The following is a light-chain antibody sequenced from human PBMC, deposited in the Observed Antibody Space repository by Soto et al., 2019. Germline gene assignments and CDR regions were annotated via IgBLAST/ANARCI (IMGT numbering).Light chain of an antibody. J-gene: IGKJ2*01. Sequence: DIQMTQSPSIMSASVGDTITITCRSSQNIGKYLNWYQHIPGRVPSLLLSGVPYVHARVPSGRSGGGSGTEFTLTITGLQDDDVGFYYSQHSLGSRHGFGPGT. CDR2: GVP. CDR1: QNIGKY. CDR3: QHSLGSRHG. V-gene: IGKV1-39*01.